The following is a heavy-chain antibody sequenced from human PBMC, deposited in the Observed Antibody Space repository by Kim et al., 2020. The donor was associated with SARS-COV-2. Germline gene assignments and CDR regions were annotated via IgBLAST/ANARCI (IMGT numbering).Heavy chain of an antibody. Sequence: GGSLRLSCAASGFTFSSYSMNWVRQAPGKGLEWVSSISSSSSYIYYADSVKGRFTISRDNAKNSLYLQMNSLRAEDTAVYYCARAITIFGVVIISDAFDIWGQGTMVTVSS. CDR1: GFTFSSYS. CDR3: ARAITIFGVVIISDAFDI. D-gene: IGHD3-3*01. CDR2: ISSSSSYI. V-gene: IGHV3-21*01. J-gene: IGHJ3*02.